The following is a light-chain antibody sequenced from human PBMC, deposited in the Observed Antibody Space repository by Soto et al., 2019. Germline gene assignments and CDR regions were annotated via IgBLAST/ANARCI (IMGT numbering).Light chain of an antibody. Sequence: QSALTQPASVSGSPGQSITISCTGTSSDVGAYKYVSWYQQHPGKAPKLMIYEVSNRPSGVSNRFSGSKSGNTASLTISALQSEDEADYYCCSYAGSYTLKVFGGGTKLTVL. J-gene: IGLJ3*02. V-gene: IGLV2-14*01. CDR3: CSYAGSYTLKV. CDR1: SSDVGAYKY. CDR2: EVS.